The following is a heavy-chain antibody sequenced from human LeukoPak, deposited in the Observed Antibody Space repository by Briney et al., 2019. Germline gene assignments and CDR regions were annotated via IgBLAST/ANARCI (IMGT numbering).Heavy chain of an antibody. CDR2: IYYSGST. J-gene: IGHJ5*02. V-gene: IGHV4-59*08. CDR1: GGSISSYY. CDR3: ARQKGYDYVWGSLGWFDP. D-gene: IGHD3-16*01. Sequence: SQTLSLTCTVSGGSISSYYWSWIRQPPGKGLEWIGYIYYSGSTNYNPSLKSRVTISVDTSKNQFSLKLSSVTAADTAVYYCARQKGYDYVWGSLGWFDPWGQGTLVTVSS.